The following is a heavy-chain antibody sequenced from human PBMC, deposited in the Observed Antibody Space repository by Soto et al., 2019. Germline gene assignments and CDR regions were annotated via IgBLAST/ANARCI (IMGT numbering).Heavy chain of an antibody. CDR1: GFSFSDYF. J-gene: IGHJ4*02. CDR3: ARAPGYSSGWYDY. D-gene: IGHD6-19*01. V-gene: IGHV1-69*13. Sequence: GASVKVSCKASGFSFSDYFMHWVRQAPGQGLEWMGGIIPTFGTANYAQKFQGRVTITADESTSTAYMELSSLRSEDTAVYYCARAPGYSSGWYDYWGQGTLVTVSS. CDR2: IIPTFGTA.